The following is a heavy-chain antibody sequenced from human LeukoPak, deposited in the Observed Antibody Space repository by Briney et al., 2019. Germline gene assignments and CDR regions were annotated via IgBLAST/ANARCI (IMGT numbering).Heavy chain of an antibody. CDR3: AKINHYYDSSGYFAPWFDP. CDR1: GFTFSSYA. Sequence: GGSLRLSCAASGFTFSSYAMSWVRQAPGKGLEWVSAISGSGGSTYYADSVKGRFTISRDNSKNTLYLQMNSLRAEDTVVYYCAKINHYYDSSGYFAPWFDPWGQGTLVTVSS. V-gene: IGHV3-23*01. J-gene: IGHJ5*02. CDR2: ISGSGGST. D-gene: IGHD3-22*01.